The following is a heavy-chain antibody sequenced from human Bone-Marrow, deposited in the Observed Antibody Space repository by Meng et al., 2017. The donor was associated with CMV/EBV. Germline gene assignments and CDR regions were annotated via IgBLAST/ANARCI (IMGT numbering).Heavy chain of an antibody. Sequence: GESLKISCVASGFTFSKWEVNWVRQAPGKGLEWVSYISSSETNIYYPDSVKGRFTISRDNAKNSLYLQMNSLRAEDTAVYYCAKDIGLHSSGYLDYWGQGTLVTVSS. D-gene: IGHD3-22*01. CDR3: AKDIGLHSSGYLDY. V-gene: IGHV3-48*03. CDR1: GFTFSKWE. CDR2: ISSSETNI. J-gene: IGHJ4*02.